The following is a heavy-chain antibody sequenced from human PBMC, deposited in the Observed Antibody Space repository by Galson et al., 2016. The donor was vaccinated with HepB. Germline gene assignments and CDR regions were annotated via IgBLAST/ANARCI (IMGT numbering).Heavy chain of an antibody. CDR2: ISGSGGST. J-gene: IGHJ4*02. V-gene: IGHV3-23*01. D-gene: IGHD5-24*01. CDR1: GFIFSNYV. Sequence: SLRLSCAASGFIFSNYVMSWVRQAPGKGLEWVSSISGSGGSTYYADSVKGRFTISRDFPKNTLYLQMHSLRGEDTAVYYCAKGRWDFDSWGQGTLVTVSS. CDR3: AKGRWDFDS.